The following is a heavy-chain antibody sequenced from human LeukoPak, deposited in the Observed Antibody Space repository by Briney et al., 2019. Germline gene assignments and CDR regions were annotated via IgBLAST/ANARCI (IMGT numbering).Heavy chain of an antibody. V-gene: IGHV4-59*08. J-gene: IGHJ4*02. D-gene: IGHD3-9*01. CDR3: ARGLLRYFDFGPDDY. CDR2: IYYSGST. Sequence: SETLSLTCTVSGGSISSYYWSWIRQPPGKGLEWIGYIYYSGSTNYNPSLKSRVTISVDTSKNQFSLKLSSVTAADTAVYYCARGLLRYFDFGPDDYWGQGTLVTVSS. CDR1: GGSISSYY.